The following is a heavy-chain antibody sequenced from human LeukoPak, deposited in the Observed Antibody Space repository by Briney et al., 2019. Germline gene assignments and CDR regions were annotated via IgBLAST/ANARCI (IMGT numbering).Heavy chain of an antibody. CDR1: GGSFSGYY. D-gene: IGHD2-2*01. V-gene: IGHV4-34*01. J-gene: IGHJ3*02. CDR2: INHSGST. CDR3: ARVRYCSSTSCYSKSAFDI. Sequence: SETLSLTCAVYGGSFSGYYWSWIRQPPGKGLEWIGEINHSGSTNYNPSLKNRVTISVDTSKNQFSLKLSSVTAADTAVYYCARVRYCSSTSCYSKSAFDIWGQGTMVTVSS.